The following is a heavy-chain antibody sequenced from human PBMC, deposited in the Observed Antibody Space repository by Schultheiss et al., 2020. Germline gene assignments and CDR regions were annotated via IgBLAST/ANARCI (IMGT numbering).Heavy chain of an antibody. D-gene: IGHD3-9*01. Sequence: GSLKISCKASGYTFTSYGISWVRQAPGQGLEWMGWMNPNSGNTGYAQKFQGRVTMTRNTSISTAYMELSSLRSDDTAVYYCARDRAGGYFDWITIDYWGQGTLVTVSS. CDR1: GYTFTSYG. CDR2: MNPNSGNT. J-gene: IGHJ4*02. CDR3: ARDRAGGYFDWITIDY. V-gene: IGHV1-8*02.